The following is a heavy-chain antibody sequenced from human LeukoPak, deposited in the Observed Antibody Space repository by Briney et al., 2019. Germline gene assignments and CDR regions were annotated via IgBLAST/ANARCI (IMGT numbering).Heavy chain of an antibody. CDR1: GFTFTSAP. D-gene: IGHD3-22*01. CDR3: ATKTPGNYPYDY. Sequence: GSLRLSCVLSGFTFTSAPMNWVRQAPGKGLEGVSTSGTDGDTYYADSVKGRFTISRDNSKNTVHLQMTSLRVEDTAVYYCATKTPGNYPYDYWGQGTLVIVSP. CDR2: SGTDGDT. J-gene: IGHJ4*02. V-gene: IGHV3-23*01.